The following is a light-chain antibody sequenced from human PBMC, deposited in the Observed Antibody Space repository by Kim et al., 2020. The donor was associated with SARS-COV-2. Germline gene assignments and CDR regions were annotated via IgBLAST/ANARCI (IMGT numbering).Light chain of an antibody. CDR3: SSYTSSSVV. CDR1: SSDVGGYNY. CDR2: DVS. V-gene: IGLV2-14*01. Sequence: QSALTQPASVSGSPGQSITISCTGTSSDVGGYNYVSWYQQHPGKAPKLMIYDVSERPSGVSNRFSGSKSGNTASLTISGLQAEDEADYYCSSYTSSSVVFGTGTKVTVL. J-gene: IGLJ1*01.